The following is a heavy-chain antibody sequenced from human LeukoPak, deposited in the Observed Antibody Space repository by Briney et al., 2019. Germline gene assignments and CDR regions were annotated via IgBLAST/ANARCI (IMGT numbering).Heavy chain of an antibody. CDR2: IFTSESP. Sequence: SETLSLTCTVSGASISSNNYYWAWIRQPPGKGLEWIGRIFTSESPNYNPSLKSRVTMSVDTSKNQFSLKLSSVNAADTAVYYCARVSSSWYQDWYFDLWGRGTLVTVSS. CDR3: ARVSSSWYQDWYFDL. D-gene: IGHD6-13*01. CDR1: GASISSNNYY. V-gene: IGHV4-39*07. J-gene: IGHJ2*01.